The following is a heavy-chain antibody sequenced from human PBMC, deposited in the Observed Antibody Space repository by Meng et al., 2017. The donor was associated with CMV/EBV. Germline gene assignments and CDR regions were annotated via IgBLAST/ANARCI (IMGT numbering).Heavy chain of an antibody. Sequence: ASVKVSCKAPGYTFTSYYMHWVRQAPGQGLEWMGIINPSGGSTSYAQKFQGRVTMTRDTSTSTVYMELSSLRSEDTAVYYCARADPRGGTYYDFWSGYLIRGPDYWGQGTLVTVSS. CDR2: INPSGGST. D-gene: IGHD3-3*01. CDR3: ARADPRGGTYYDFWSGYLIRGPDY. J-gene: IGHJ4*02. CDR1: GYTFTSYY. V-gene: IGHV1-46*01.